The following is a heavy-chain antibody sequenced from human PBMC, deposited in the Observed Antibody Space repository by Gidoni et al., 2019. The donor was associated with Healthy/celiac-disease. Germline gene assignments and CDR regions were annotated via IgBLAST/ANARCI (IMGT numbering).Heavy chain of an antibody. Sequence: QVQLQESGPGLVKPSGTLSLTCAVSGGSISSSNWWSWVRQPPGKGLEWIGEIYQSGITNYNPSLKSLVTISVDKSKNQFSLKLSSVTASYTAVYYCASRHANDPIDYWGQGTLVTVSS. J-gene: IGHJ4*02. CDR2: IYQSGIT. V-gene: IGHV4-4*02. D-gene: IGHD1-1*01. CDR1: GGSISSSNW. CDR3: ASRHANDPIDY.